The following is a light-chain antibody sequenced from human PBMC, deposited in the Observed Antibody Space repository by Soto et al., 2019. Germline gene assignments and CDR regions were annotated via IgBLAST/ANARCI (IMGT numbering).Light chain of an antibody. Sequence: QSALTQPASVSGSPGQSITISCTGTSSDIGRFNFVSWYQQHPGKTPKLMIFEVRNRPSGVSDRFSGSKSGNTASLTISGLQGEDEGDYYCSSYTTRSTQVFGTGTKLTVL. CDR1: SSDIGRFNF. V-gene: IGLV2-14*01. J-gene: IGLJ1*01. CDR3: SSYTTRSTQV. CDR2: EVR.